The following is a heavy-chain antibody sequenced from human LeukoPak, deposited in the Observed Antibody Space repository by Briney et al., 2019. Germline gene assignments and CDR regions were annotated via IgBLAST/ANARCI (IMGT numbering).Heavy chain of an antibody. J-gene: IGHJ4*02. CDR1: GYTFSKYL. CDR2: IYPPDSDT. Sequence: GEALKISCHGSGYTFSKYLIGWVRQMPGKGVEWVGIIYPPDSDTKYSPSFRGQVTMSVDESTDTAYLQWNSLKASDTAMYYCARPGVGAIYYFDSWGQGTLVTVSS. V-gene: IGHV5-51*01. D-gene: IGHD1-26*01. CDR3: ARPGVGAIYYFDS.